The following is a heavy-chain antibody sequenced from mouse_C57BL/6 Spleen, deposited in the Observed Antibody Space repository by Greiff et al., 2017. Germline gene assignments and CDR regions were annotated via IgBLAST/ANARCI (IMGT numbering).Heavy chain of an antibody. V-gene: IGHV1-76*01. CDR1: GYTFTAYY. Sequence: VQLQQSGAELVRPGASVKLSCKASGYTFTAYYINWVKQRPGQGLEWIARIYPGSGNTYYNEKFKGKATLTAEKSSSTAYMQLSSLTSEDSAVYFCARWGEPIIDYWGQGTSVTVSS. CDR2: IYPGSGNT. J-gene: IGHJ4*01. CDR3: ARWGEPIIDY.